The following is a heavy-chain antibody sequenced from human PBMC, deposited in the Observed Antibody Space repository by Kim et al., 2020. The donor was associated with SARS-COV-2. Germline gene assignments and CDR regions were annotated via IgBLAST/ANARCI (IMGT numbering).Heavy chain of an antibody. CDR2: IYYSGST. CDR1: GGSISSYY. V-gene: IGHV4-59*01. Sequence: SETLSLTCTVSGGSISSYYWSWIRQPPGKGLEWIGYIYYSGSTNYNPSLKSRVTISVDTSKNQFSLKLSSVTAADTAVYYCAATLGRGKQGFDYWGQGTLVTVSS. CDR3: AATLGRGKQGFDY. D-gene: IGHD3-16*01. J-gene: IGHJ4*02.